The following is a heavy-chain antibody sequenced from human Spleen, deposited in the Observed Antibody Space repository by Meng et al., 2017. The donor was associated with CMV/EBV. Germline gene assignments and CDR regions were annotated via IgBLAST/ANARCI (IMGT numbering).Heavy chain of an antibody. J-gene: IGHJ4*02. D-gene: IGHD2-21*02. Sequence: SNLWLGVRGVRGKGREWSGEIYQRRNTNYNPSLEGRVTISVDKFKNQFSLKLGSVTAADTAVYYCARIERRRILKYCGSDCSTTDYWGQGTLVTVSS. CDR1: SNL. V-gene: IGHV4-4*02. CDR3: ARIERRRILKYCGSDCSTTDY. CDR2: IYQRRNT.